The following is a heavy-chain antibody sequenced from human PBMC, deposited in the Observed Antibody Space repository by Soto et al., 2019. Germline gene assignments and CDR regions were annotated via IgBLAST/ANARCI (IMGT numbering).Heavy chain of an antibody. V-gene: IGHV1-2*02. D-gene: IGHD6-19*01. Sequence: ASVKVSCKASGYTFTGYYMHWARQAPGQGLEWMGWINPNSGGTNYAQKFQGRVTMTRDTSISTAYMELSRLRSNDTAVYYCARDLGIAVAGSFDYWGQGTLVTVSS. CDR1: GYTFTGYY. J-gene: IGHJ4*02. CDR3: ARDLGIAVAGSFDY. CDR2: INPNSGGT.